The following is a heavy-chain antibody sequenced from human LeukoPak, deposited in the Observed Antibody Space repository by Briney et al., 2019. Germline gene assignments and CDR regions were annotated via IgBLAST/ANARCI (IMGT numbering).Heavy chain of an antibody. J-gene: IGHJ6*02. V-gene: IGHV3-53*05. CDR1: GFTVSSNY. D-gene: IGHD5-12*01. Sequence: GGSLRLSCAASGFTVSSNYMSWVRQAPGKGLEWVSVIYSGGSTYYADSVKGRFTISRDNAKNSLYLQMNSLRAEDTALYYCAKETGSGYDYYYYYGMDVWGQGTTVTVSS. CDR3: AKETGSGYDYYYYYGMDV. CDR2: IYSGGST.